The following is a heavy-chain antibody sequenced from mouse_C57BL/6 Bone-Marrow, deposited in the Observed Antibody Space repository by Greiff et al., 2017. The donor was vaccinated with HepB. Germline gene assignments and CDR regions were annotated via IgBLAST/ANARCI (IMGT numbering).Heavy chain of an antibody. V-gene: IGHV15-2*01. Sequence: QVQLKESGSELRSPGSSVKLSCKDFDSEVFPIAYMSWVRQKPGHGFEWIGGILPSIGRTIYGEKFEDKATLDADTLSNTAYLELNSLTSEDSAIYYCARRGVTTVVVHWYFDVWGTGTTVTVSS. CDR2: ILPSIGRT. J-gene: IGHJ1*03. CDR3: ARRGVTTVVVHWYFDV. CDR1: DSEVFPIAY. D-gene: IGHD1-1*01.